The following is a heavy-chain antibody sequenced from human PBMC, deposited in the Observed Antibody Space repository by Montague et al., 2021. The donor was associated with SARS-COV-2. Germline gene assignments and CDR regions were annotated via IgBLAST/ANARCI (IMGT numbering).Heavy chain of an antibody. V-gene: IGHV4-59*01. CDR1: GGSISTYY. CDR2: IDNSWGP. CDR3: ARLPYDNSYGMDV. J-gene: IGHJ6*02. D-gene: IGHD3-9*01. Sequence: SETLSLTCTVSGGSISTYYWNWIRQFPGKGLEWIGYIDNSWGPNNTPSFKSRVIISVERSKIQFSLKLNSVTAADTAIYYCARLPYDNSYGMDVWSQGTTVTVSS.